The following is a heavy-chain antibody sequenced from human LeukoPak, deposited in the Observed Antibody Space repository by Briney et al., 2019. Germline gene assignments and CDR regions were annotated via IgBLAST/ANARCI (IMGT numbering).Heavy chain of an antibody. J-gene: IGHJ4*02. Sequence: PSQTLSLTCIVSGGSISSGDYYWSWIRQPPGMGLEWIGYIYYRGSTYYNPSLKSRVTISVDTSKNQFSLKLSSVTAADTAVYYCARVQAYYYDSSGYSYYFDYWGQGTLVTVSS. V-gene: IGHV4-30-4*01. CDR1: GGSISSGDYY. D-gene: IGHD3-22*01. CDR2: IYYRGST. CDR3: ARVQAYYYDSSGYSYYFDY.